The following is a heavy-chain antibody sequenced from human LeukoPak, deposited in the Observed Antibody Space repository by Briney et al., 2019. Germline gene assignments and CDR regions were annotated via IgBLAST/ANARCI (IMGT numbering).Heavy chain of an antibody. CDR3: ARWAGYCRITNCYSAFDY. Sequence: GASVKVSCKASGGTFSNYAISWVRQAPGQGHEWMGGITPIFATPSYAQKFQGRVTITADESTSTAYMELSGLRSEDTAVYYCARWAGYCRITNCYSAFDYWGQGTLVTVSS. D-gene: IGHD2-2*02. CDR2: ITPIFATP. CDR1: GGTFSNYA. V-gene: IGHV1-69*13. J-gene: IGHJ4*02.